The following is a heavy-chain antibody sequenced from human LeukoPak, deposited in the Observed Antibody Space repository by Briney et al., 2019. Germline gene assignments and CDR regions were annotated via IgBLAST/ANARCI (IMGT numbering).Heavy chain of an antibody. CDR3: ASEGVKSMLRGVIYGMDV. D-gene: IGHD3-10*01. V-gene: IGHV3-21*01. CDR1: GFSLSTYW. Sequence: SGGSLTLSCTASGFSLSTYWMHWVRQPPGKGLEWVSSISSSSSYIYYADSVKGRFTISRDNAKNSLYLQMNSLTAEDTAVYYCASEGVKSMLRGVIYGMDVWGQGTTVTVSS. J-gene: IGHJ6*02. CDR2: ISSSSSYI.